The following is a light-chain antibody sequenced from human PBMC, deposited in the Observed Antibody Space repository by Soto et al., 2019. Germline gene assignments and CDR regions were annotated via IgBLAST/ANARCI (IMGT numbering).Light chain of an antibody. V-gene: IGKV1-5*03. Sequence: DIQMTQSPSTLSASVRDRVTITCRASQTICSWLAWFQQRPGKAPKLLIYKASTLKSGVPSRFSGSGSGTEFTLTISSLQPDDFATYYCQHYNSYSEAFGQGTKVDIK. CDR1: QTICSW. J-gene: IGKJ1*01. CDR2: KAS. CDR3: QHYNSYSEA.